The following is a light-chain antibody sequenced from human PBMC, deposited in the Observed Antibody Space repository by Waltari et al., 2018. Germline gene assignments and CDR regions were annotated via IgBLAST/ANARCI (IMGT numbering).Light chain of an antibody. J-gene: IGKJ1*01. V-gene: IGKV3-15*01. CDR3: QQYNDWPPWT. Sequence: EIVLTQSPATLSLSPGERATVSCRASQSVGRHLAWYQQKPGQAPRLLIYDASDRATGIPARFSGSVSGSEFTLTISSLQSEDFGVYYCQQYNDWPPWTFGQGTKVEIK. CDR2: DAS. CDR1: QSVGRH.